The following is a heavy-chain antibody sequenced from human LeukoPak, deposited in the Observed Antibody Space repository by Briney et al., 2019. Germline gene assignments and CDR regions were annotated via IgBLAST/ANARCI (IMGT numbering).Heavy chain of an antibody. D-gene: IGHD1-26*01. V-gene: IGHV4-39*01. J-gene: IGHJ6*03. CDR3: ERRGEPLGYYYYYMDV. CDR2: IYYSGST. CDR1: GGSISSSSYY. Sequence: SETLSLTCTISGGSISSSSYYWGWIRQPPGKGLEWIGSIYYSGSTYYNPSLKSRVTISVDTSKNQFSLKLSSVTAADTAVYYCERRGEPLGYYYYYMDVWGKGTTVTVSS.